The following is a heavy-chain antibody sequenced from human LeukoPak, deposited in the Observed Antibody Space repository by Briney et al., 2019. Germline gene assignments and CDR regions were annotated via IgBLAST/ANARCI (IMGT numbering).Heavy chain of an antibody. D-gene: IGHD3-16*02. CDR1: GYTFTSYD. CDR2: MNPNSGNT. J-gene: IGHJ4*02. CDR3: ARGRRDYVWGSYRPYHCDY. Sequence: GASVKVSCKASGYTFTSYDINWVRQATGQGLEWMGWMNPNSGNTGYAQKFQGRVTMTRNTSISTAYMELSSLGSEDTAVYYCARGRRDYVWGSYRPYHCDYWGQGTLVTVSS. V-gene: IGHV1-8*01.